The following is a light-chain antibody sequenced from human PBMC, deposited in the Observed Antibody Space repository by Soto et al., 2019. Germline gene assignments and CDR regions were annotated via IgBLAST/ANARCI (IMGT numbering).Light chain of an antibody. Sequence: EIVMTQSPATLSVSPGERATLSCRASQSVSSNLAWYQQKPGQAPRLLIYGASTRATGIPARFSGSGSGTEVMLTISSLQSEDFAGYYCQQYNTWPPFTFGPGTKVDIK. V-gene: IGKV3-15*01. CDR3: QQYNTWPPFT. CDR1: QSVSSN. CDR2: GAS. J-gene: IGKJ3*01.